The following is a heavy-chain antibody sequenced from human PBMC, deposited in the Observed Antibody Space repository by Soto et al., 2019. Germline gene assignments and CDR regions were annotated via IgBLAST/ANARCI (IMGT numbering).Heavy chain of an antibody. J-gene: IGHJ4*02. CDR1: GDTICSGGYD. Sequence: HSETLAIACAVSGDTICSGGYDWRWIRQPPGKGLEWIGYIYYSGSTNYNPSLKSRVTISVDTSKNQFSLKLTSVTAADTAVYYCARRYGGNLDYWGQGTLVTVSS. V-gene: IGHV4-61*08. CDR2: IYYSGST. CDR3: ARRYGGNLDY. D-gene: IGHD1-26*01.